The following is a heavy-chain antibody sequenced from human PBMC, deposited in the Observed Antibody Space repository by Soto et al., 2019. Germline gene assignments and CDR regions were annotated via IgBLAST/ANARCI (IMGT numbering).Heavy chain of an antibody. CDR2: ISAYNGNT. CDR1: GYTFTSYG. Sequence: QVQLVQSGAEVKKPGASVKVSCKASGYTFTSYGISWVRQAPGQGLEWMGWISAYNGNTNYAQKLQGRVTMTTDTSTSTAYMELRSLRSDDTAVYYCARDLPYYDILTGGTLFDYWGQGTLVTVSS. V-gene: IGHV1-18*01. CDR3: ARDLPYYDILTGGTLFDY. D-gene: IGHD3-9*01. J-gene: IGHJ4*02.